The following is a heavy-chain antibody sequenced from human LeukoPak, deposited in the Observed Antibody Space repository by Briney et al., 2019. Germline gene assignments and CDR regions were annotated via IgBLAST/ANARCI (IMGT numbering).Heavy chain of an antibody. Sequence: PSETLSLTCAVSGGSISSYYWSWIRQSPGKGLECIGYFSSSGSTNYNPSLESRVTTSIDMSKNQFSLKLSSVTAADTALYYCARLIYNTYTNNWRFDYWGQGTLVTVSS. D-gene: IGHD1-1*01. CDR3: ARLIYNTYTNNWRFDY. J-gene: IGHJ4*02. V-gene: IGHV4-4*08. CDR1: GGSISSYY. CDR2: FSSSGST.